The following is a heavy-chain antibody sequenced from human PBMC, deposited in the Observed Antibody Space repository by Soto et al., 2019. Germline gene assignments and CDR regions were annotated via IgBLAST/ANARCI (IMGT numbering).Heavy chain of an antibody. CDR1: GFMFGNYW. D-gene: IGHD1-26*01. CDR2: IKQDGSEK. CDR3: NKYSGSLSIPAA. V-gene: IGHV3-7*03. Sequence: GGSLRLSCAPSGFMFGNYWMSWVRQAPGKGLEWVANIKQDGSEKYYVDSVKGRFTISRDDSQNTAYLQMNSLKTEDTAVYYCNKYSGSLSIPAALGPGTLVTVSS. J-gene: IGHJ5*02.